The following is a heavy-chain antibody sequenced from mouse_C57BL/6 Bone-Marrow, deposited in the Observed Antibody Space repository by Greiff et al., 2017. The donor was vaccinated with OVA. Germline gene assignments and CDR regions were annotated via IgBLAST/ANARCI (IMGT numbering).Heavy chain of an antibody. V-gene: IGHV1-76*01. CDR2: IYPGSGNT. CDR1: GYTFTDYY. J-gene: IGHJ2*01. D-gene: IGHD2-4*01. CDR3: ARGLRRGADY. Sequence: VQRVESGAELVRPGASVKLSCKASGYTFTDYYINWVKQRPGQGLEWIARIYPGSGNTYYNEKFKGKATLTAEKSSSTAYMQLSSLTSEDSAVYFCARGLRRGADYWGQGTTLTVSS.